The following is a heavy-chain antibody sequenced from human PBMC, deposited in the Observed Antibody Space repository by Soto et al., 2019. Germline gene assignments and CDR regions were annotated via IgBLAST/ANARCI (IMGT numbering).Heavy chain of an antibody. V-gene: IGHV3-9*01. CDR3: EKDHRSAYHSDGLDYDDDFDI. D-gene: IGHD3-16*01. CDR2: ITWNSGSL. Sequence: LGGSLRLSCAASGSPFEDYAMHWVRQAPGKGLEWVSGITWNSGSLGYGDSVKGRFTISRDNVKNSLYLQMNSLRVEDTALYYCEKDHRSAYHSDGLDYDDDFDIWGRGTMVTVS. J-gene: IGHJ3*02. CDR1: GSPFEDYA.